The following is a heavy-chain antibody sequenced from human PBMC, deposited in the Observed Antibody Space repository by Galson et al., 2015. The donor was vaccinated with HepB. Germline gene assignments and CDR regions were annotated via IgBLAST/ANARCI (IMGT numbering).Heavy chain of an antibody. D-gene: IGHD3-22*01. J-gene: IGHJ6*02. V-gene: IGHV1-69*13. Sequence: SVKVSCKASGGTFSSYAISWVRQAPGQGLEWMGGIIPIFGTANYAQKFQGRVTITADESTSTAYMELSSLRSEDTAVYYCARDAEVIGLVAAYYGMDVWGQGTTVTVSS. CDR3: ARDAEVIGLVAAYYGMDV. CDR1: GGTFSSYA. CDR2: IIPIFGTA.